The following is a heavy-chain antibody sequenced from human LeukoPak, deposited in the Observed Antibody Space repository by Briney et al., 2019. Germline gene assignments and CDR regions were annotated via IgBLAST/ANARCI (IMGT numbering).Heavy chain of an antibody. D-gene: IGHD3-22*01. Sequence: SVNVSCKPSERTFSSYAISWVRQAPGQRREGMGGIIPIFGTANYAQNFQGRVTITADESTSTAYMELSSLRSEETGVYYCARGGLNYYDSSGIDYWGQGTLVTVSS. CDR1: ERTFSSYA. V-gene: IGHV1-69*13. CDR2: IIPIFGTA. J-gene: IGHJ4*02. CDR3: ARGGLNYYDSSGIDY.